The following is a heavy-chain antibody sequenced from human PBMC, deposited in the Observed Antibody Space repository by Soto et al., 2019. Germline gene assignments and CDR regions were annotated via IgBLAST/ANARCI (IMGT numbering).Heavy chain of an antibody. Sequence: QVQLVQSGAEVKKPGSSVKVSXXXXGGTFSSYAISXXXXAPGQGLEWMGGIIPNFGTANYAQKFQGRVTITADESTSTAYMELSSLRSEDTAVYYCARDRVTMVRGDLDYWGQGTLVTVSS. CDR2: IIPNFGTA. CDR3: ARDRVTMVRGDLDY. V-gene: IGHV1-69*01. J-gene: IGHJ4*02. D-gene: IGHD3-10*01. CDR1: GGTFSSYA.